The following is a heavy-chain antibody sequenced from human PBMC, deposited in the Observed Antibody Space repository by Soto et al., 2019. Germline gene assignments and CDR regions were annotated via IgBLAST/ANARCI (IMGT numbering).Heavy chain of an antibody. J-gene: IGHJ4*02. CDR1: GFTFSSYS. D-gene: IGHD2-15*01. CDR3: ARGRSLNTNMDY. V-gene: IGHV3-21*01. Sequence: EVQLVESGGGLVKPGGSLRLSCAASGFTFSSYSMNWVRQAPGKGLEWVSSISSSRGYTYYADSVKGRFTISRDNAKNSLYLPIDSLSAEDTAVYYCARGRSLNTNMDYWGQGALVTVSS. CDR2: ISSSRGYT.